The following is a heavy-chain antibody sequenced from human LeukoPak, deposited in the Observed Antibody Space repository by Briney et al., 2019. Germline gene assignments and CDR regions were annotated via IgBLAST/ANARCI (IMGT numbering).Heavy chain of an antibody. CDR2: ISYDGSNK. D-gene: IGHD5-18*01. CDR1: GFTFSSYG. CDR3: AKDKYPLTQLSRPGYFDY. J-gene: IGHJ4*02. Sequence: QPGRSLRLSCAASGFTFSSYGMHWVRQAPGKGLEWVAVISYDGSNKYYADSVKGRFTISRDNSKNTLYLQMNSLRAEDTAVYYCAKDKYPLTQLSRPGYFDYWGQGTLVTVSS. V-gene: IGHV3-30*18.